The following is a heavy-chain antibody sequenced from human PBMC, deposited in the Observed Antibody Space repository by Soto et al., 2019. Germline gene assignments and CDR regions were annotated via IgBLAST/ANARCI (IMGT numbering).Heavy chain of an antibody. J-gene: IGHJ5*02. CDR1: GFSLTTRGVG. Sequence: QITLKESGPTLVKPTQTLTLTCTFSGFSLTTRGVGVGWIRQPPGKALECLALIYWDDDKRYSPSLQSRLSITKDTSQNHVVLTMTNVDPVDTATYYCAHIPNYYQYDWFDPWGQGTLVSVSS. V-gene: IGHV2-5*02. D-gene: IGHD3-16*01. CDR2: IYWDDDK. CDR3: AHIPNYYQYDWFDP.